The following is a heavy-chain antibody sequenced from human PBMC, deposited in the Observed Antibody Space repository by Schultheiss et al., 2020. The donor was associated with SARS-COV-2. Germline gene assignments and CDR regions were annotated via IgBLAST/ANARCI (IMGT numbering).Heavy chain of an antibody. CDR1: GYTFTGYY. Sequence: ASVKVSCKASGYTFTGYYMHWVRQAPGQGLEWMGTIHPRGGDTRYTQKFQGRVTMTRDTSTSTAYMELRSLRSDDTAVYYCARDGADCYRCKEPWGQGTLVTVSS. CDR3: ARDGADCYRCKEP. V-gene: IGHV1-46*01. D-gene: IGHD2-21*02. CDR2: IHPRGGDT. J-gene: IGHJ5*02.